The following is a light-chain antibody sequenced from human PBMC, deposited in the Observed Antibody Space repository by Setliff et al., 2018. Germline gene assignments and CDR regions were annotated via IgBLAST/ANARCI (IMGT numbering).Light chain of an antibody. V-gene: IGLV2-14*02. CDR1: SSDIGTYNL. CDR2: EVT. J-gene: IGLJ1*01. CDR3: SIHRSRGYV. Sequence: QSALTQPASVSGSPGQSITISCTGSSSDIGTYNLVSWYQQHPGKAPQLLIYEVTRRPSGVSNRFSGSKSGNTASLTISGLQAEDEADYYCSIHRSRGYVFGTGTKVTVL.